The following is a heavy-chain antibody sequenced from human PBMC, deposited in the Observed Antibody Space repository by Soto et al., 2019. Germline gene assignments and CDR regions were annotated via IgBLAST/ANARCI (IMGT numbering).Heavy chain of an antibody. CDR3: ARASSSSWYHY. CDR1: GFTFSSYA. V-gene: IGHV3-30-3*01. D-gene: IGHD6-13*01. Sequence: PGGSLRLSCAASGFTFSSYAMHWVRQAPGKGLEWVAVISYDGSNKYYADSVKGRFTISRDNSKNTLYLQMNSLRAEDTAVYYCARASSSSWYHYWGQGTLVTVS. J-gene: IGHJ4*02. CDR2: ISYDGSNK.